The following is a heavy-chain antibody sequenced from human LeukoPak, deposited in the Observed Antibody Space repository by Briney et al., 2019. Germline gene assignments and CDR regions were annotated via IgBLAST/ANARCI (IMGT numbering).Heavy chain of an antibody. CDR3: ARDTTSGDYGGNFDY. CDR2: ISWNSGSI. D-gene: IGHD4-23*01. V-gene: IGHV3-9*01. J-gene: IGHJ4*02. CDR1: GFTFDDYA. Sequence: PGRSLRLSCAASGFTFDDYAMHWVRQAPGKGLEWVSGISWNSGSIGYADSVKGRFTISRDNAKNSLYLQMNSLRAEDTAVYYCARDTTSGDYGGNFDYWGQGTLVTVSS.